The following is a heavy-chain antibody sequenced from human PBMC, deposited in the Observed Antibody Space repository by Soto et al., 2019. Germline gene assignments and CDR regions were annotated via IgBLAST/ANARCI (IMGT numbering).Heavy chain of an antibody. CDR2: ITGSADST. CDR1: GFNFTSYA. CDR3: AKLLLYTPSSPYFDS. J-gene: IGHJ4*02. Sequence: GGSLRLSCAASGFNFTSYAMSWVRQAPGKGLEWVSAITGSADSTYYADSVKGRFTISSDNSKNALYLQMNSLRAEDTAVYYCAKLLLYTPSSPYFDSWGQGTLVTLSS. V-gene: IGHV3-23*01. D-gene: IGHD3-16*01.